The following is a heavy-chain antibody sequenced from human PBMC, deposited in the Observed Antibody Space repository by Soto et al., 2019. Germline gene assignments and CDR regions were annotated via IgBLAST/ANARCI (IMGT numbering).Heavy chain of an antibody. CDR3: ARDGECGGDCYAFDI. CDR1: GFTFSSYS. Sequence: GGSLRLSCAASGFTFSSYSMNWVRQAPGKGLEWVSYISSSSSTIYYADSVKGRFTISRDNAKNSLYLQMNSLRAEDRAVYYCARDGECGGDCYAFDIWGQGTMVTVSS. CDR2: ISSSSSTI. J-gene: IGHJ3*02. D-gene: IGHD2-21*02. V-gene: IGHV3-48*04.